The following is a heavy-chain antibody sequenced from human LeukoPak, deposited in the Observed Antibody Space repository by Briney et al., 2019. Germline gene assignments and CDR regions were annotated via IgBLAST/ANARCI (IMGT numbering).Heavy chain of an antibody. CDR3: VRDVDTFFDY. CDR1: SDSISSGSYY. V-gene: IGHV4-61*02. D-gene: IGHD3-3*02. Sequence: SQTLSLTCTLSSDSISSGSYYWSWIRQPAGKGLEWIGRIYTSGSTYYNPSLKSRFTISLDTSKNQFSLKLSSVTAADTAVYYCVRDVDTFFDYWGQGTLVTVSS. CDR2: IYTSGST. J-gene: IGHJ4*02.